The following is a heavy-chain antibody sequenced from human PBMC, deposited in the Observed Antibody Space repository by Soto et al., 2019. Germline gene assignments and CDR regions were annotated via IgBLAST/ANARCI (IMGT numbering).Heavy chain of an antibody. V-gene: IGHV1-18*04. D-gene: IGHD3-22*01. CDR1: GYSFATYG. J-gene: IGHJ4*02. Sequence: AAVKVSCKACGYSFATYGFSWVRQAPGQGLECVGWISAHNGDTHYSQKFQGRVTLTTDTSTNTGYMELRSLTSDDTAVFFCATEPIYYNDGSGYYPLGHWGQGTLVTV. CDR3: ATEPIYYNDGSGYYPLGH. CDR2: ISAHNGDT.